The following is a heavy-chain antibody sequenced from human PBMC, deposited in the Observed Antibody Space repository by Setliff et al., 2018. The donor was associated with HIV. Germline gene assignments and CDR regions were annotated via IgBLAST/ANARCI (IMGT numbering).Heavy chain of an antibody. J-gene: IGHJ2*01. V-gene: IGHV3-74*01. CDR3: ARDVAAAGVYFEL. Sequence: SLRLSCAASGFTFSNAWMSWARQAPGKGLEWVSRINADGISKAYADSVKGRLTISSDNAKNTLYLQMNRLRAEDTAVYYCARDVAAAGVYFELWGRGTLVTVSS. D-gene: IGHD6-25*01. CDR1: GFTFSNAW. CDR2: INADGISK.